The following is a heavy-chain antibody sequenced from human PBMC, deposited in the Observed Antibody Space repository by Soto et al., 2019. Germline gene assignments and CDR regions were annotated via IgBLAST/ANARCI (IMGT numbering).Heavy chain of an antibody. D-gene: IGHD5-12*01. CDR3: ARDCGYSGYAVPD. CDR2: IYHSGST. V-gene: IGHV4-4*02. Sequence: PSETLSLTCAVSGGSISSSNWWSWVRQPPGKGLEWIGEIYHSGSTNYNPSLKSRVTISVDKSKNQFSLKLGSVTAADTAVYYCARDCGYSGYAVPDWGQGTLVTVSS. J-gene: IGHJ4*02. CDR1: GGSISSSNW.